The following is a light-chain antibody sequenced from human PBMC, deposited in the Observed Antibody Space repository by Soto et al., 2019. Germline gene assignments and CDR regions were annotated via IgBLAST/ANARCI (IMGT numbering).Light chain of an antibody. J-gene: IGLJ2*01. V-gene: IGLV1-51*01. CDR3: VTCDSSLSGEV. CDR1: NSNIGTKN. CDR2: DNI. Sequence: QSVLTQPPSVSAAPGQTVTISCSGSNSNIGTKNVCWYQQLPGTAPKLLIYDNIKRPSGIPDRFSASKSGTSATLAITGLQTGDEADYYCVTCDSSLSGEVFGGGTKLTVL.